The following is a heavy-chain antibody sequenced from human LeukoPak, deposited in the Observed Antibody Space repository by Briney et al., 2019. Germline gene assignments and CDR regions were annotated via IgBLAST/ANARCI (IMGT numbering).Heavy chain of an antibody. J-gene: IGHJ6*03. D-gene: IGHD5-18*01. Sequence: SETLSLTCAAYGGSFSGYYWSWIRQPPGKGLEWIGEINHSGSTNYNPSLKSRVTISVDTSKNQFSLKLSSVTAADTAVYYCARVIEGGYSYGSYYYYMDVWGKGTTVTISS. CDR3: ARVIEGGYSYGSYYYYMDV. CDR2: INHSGST. CDR1: GGSFSGYY. V-gene: IGHV4-34*01.